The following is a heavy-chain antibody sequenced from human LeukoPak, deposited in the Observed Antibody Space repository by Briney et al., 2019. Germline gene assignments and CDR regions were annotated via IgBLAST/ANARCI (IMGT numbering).Heavy chain of an antibody. J-gene: IGHJ4*02. D-gene: IGHD3-3*01. CDR1: GFTFKSYW. V-gene: IGHV3-7*01. CDR2: IKQDGSEK. Sequence: GGSLRLSCAASGFTFKSYWMSWVRQAPGKGLEWVANIKQDGSEKYYVDSVKGRFTISRDNAKNSLYLQMNSLRAEDTAVYYCSRDERSGYPDYWGQGTLVTVSS. CDR3: SRDERSGYPDY.